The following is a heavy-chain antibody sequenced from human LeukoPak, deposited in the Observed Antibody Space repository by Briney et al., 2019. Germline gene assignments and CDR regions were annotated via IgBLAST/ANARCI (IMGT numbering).Heavy chain of an antibody. V-gene: IGHV4-61*02. Sequence: KPSETLSLTCTVSGGSISSSSYYWGWIRQPAGKGLEWIGRIYTSGSTNYNPSLKSRVTISVDTSKNQFSLKLSSVTAADTAVYYCARVGVLGYCSGGSCHRWDWGQGTLVTVSS. D-gene: IGHD2-15*01. CDR2: IYTSGST. J-gene: IGHJ4*02. CDR3: ARVGVLGYCSGGSCHRWD. CDR1: GGSISSSSYY.